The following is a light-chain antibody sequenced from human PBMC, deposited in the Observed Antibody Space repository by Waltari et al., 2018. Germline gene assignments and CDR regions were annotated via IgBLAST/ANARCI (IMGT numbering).Light chain of an antibody. CDR3: SSYTSSSTHYV. CDR2: EVS. J-gene: IGLJ1*01. CDR1: SSDVGGYNY. V-gene: IGLV2-14*01. Sequence: QSALTQPASVSGSPGQSITISCTGTSSDVGGYNYVSWYQQHPGKAPKLMIYEVSNRPSGVSNRFCGSKSGNTASLTISGLQAEDEADYYCSSYTSSSTHYVFGPGTKVTVL.